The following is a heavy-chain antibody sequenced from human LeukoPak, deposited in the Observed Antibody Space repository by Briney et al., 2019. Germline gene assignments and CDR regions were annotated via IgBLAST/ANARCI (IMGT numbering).Heavy chain of an antibody. CDR2: IIPIFGTA. CDR1: GGTFSSYA. CDR3: ARERQGDYDSSGYYYSP. Sequence: ASVKVSCKASGGTFSSYAISWVRQAPGQGLEWIGGIIPIFGTANYAQKFQGRVTITADESTSTAYMELSSLRSEDTAVYYCARERQGDYDSSGYYYSPWGQGTLVTVSS. D-gene: IGHD3-22*01. V-gene: IGHV1-69*13. J-gene: IGHJ5*02.